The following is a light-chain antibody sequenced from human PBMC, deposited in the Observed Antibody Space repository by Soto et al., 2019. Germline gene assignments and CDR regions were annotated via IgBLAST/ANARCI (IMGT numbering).Light chain of an antibody. CDR2: KVS. CDR1: ERIVLW. CDR3: QKYHDYWT. V-gene: IGKV1-5*03. J-gene: IGKJ1*01. Sequence: DVRLTQSPATLSASVGERVSITCRASERIVLWLSWYQQKSVRAPKLLMYKVSTLGCDVPSRFIGSGSGTECTLTINNLQPDDSAIYYCQKYHDYWTFGQGTK.